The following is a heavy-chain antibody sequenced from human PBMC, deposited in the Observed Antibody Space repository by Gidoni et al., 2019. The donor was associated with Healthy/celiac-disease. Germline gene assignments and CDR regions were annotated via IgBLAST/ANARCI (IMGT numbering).Heavy chain of an antibody. CDR3: ARYSSGWYEGGNWFDP. CDR2: INAGNGNT. V-gene: IGHV1-3*01. Sequence: QVQLVQSGAEVKKPGASVKVSCTASGYTFTSYAMHWVRQAPGQRLEWMGWINAGNGNTKYSQKFQGRVTITRDTSASTAYMELSSLRSEDTAVYYCARYSSGWYEGGNWFDPWGQGTLVTVSS. CDR1: GYTFTSYA. J-gene: IGHJ5*02. D-gene: IGHD6-19*01.